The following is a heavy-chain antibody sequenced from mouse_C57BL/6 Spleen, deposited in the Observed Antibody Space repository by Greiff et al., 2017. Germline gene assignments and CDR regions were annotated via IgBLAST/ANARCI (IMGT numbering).Heavy chain of an antibody. CDR1: GYTFTSYW. D-gene: IGHD3-2*02. Sequence: QVQLQQPGAELVKPGASVKLSCKASGYTFTSYWMHWVKQRPGQGLEWIGMIHPNSGSTNYNEKFKSKATLTVNKSSSTAYMQLSSLTSEDSAVYYCARSEGYYFDYWGQGTTLTVSS. CDR2: IHPNSGST. CDR3: ARSEGYYFDY. V-gene: IGHV1-64*01. J-gene: IGHJ2*01.